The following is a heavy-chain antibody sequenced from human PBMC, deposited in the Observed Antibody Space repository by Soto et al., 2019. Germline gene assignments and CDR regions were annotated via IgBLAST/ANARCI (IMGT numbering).Heavy chain of an antibody. D-gene: IGHD6-19*01. CDR3: AKRFAYSSGLDGFDI. Sequence: SLRLSCAASGCIFSSYAMTWVRQAPGKGLEWVSGISGSGGTTYYADSVKGRFTISRDNSKNTLYLQMNSLRAEDSAIYYCAKRFAYSSGLDGFDIWGQGTMVTVSS. V-gene: IGHV3-23*01. CDR1: GCIFSSYA. J-gene: IGHJ3*02. CDR2: ISGSGGTT.